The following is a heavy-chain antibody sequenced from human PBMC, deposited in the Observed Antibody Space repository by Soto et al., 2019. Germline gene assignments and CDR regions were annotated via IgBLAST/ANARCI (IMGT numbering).Heavy chain of an antibody. Sequence: EVQLVESGGGLVQPGGSLRLSCAASGFTFSSYAMSWVRQAPGKGLEWVSAISGSGGSTYYADSVKGRFTISRDNSKNTLYLQMNSLRAEDTAVYYCSKERGVTIFGVVNDAFDIWGQGTMVTVSS. CDR3: SKERGVTIFGVVNDAFDI. V-gene: IGHV3-23*04. J-gene: IGHJ3*02. CDR2: ISGSGGST. CDR1: GFTFSSYA. D-gene: IGHD3-3*01.